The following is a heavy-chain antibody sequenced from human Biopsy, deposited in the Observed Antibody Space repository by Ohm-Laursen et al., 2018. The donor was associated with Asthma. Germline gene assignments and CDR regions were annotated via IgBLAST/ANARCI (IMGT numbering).Heavy chain of an antibody. J-gene: IGHJ4*02. CDR1: GGSISSFY. Sequence: SETLSLTCSVYGGSISSFYWSWIRQSPEKGLGWMGYVYWTGSTNYNPSLKSRITMSVDMSKNWMFLELTSVTAADTAIYYCVRAVRNEQWLAPFDYWGQGKPVTVSS. CDR3: VRAVRNEQWLAPFDY. CDR2: VYWTGST. V-gene: IGHV4-59*01. D-gene: IGHD6-19*01.